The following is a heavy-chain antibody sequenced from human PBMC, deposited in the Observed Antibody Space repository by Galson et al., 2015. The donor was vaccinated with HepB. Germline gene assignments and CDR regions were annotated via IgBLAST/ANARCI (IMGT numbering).Heavy chain of an antibody. CDR1: GFTVSSNY. CDR2: IYSGGST. V-gene: IGHV3-66*01. J-gene: IGHJ4*02. CDR3: AREDNWNDYYFDY. Sequence: SLRLSCAASGFTVSSNYMSWVRQAPGKGLEWVSVIYSGGSTYYADSVKGRFTISRDNSKNTLYLQMNSLRAEDTAVYYCAREDNWNDYYFDYWGQGTLVTVSS. D-gene: IGHD1-1*01.